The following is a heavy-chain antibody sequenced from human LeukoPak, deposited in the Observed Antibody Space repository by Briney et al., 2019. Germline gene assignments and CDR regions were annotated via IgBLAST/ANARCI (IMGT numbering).Heavy chain of an antibody. J-gene: IGHJ3*02. CDR2: VDHTGST. V-gene: IGHV4-59*01. D-gene: IGHD3-10*01. Sequence: SETLSLTCSVSDDSITMYYWTWIRQPPGKGLEWIGYVDHTGSTNFNPSLNGRVSISRDTTKNLFSLRLRSVTAADTAVYYCARGELLWFGESGDAFDIWGQGTMVTVSS. CDR1: DDSITMYY. CDR3: ARGELLWFGESGDAFDI.